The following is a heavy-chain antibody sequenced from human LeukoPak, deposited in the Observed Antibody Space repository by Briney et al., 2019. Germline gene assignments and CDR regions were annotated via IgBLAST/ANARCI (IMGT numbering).Heavy chain of an antibody. V-gene: IGHV4-34*01. CDR2: INHSGST. D-gene: IGHD5-12*01. J-gene: IGHJ4*02. Sequence: SETLSLTCAVYGGSFSGYYWSWIRQPPGKGLEWIGEINHSGSTNYNPSLKSRVTLSVDTSKNQFSLKLSSVTAADTAVYYCAGQRRGGYDQYYFDYWGQGTLVTVSS. CDR3: AGQRRGGYDQYYFDY. CDR1: GGSFSGYY.